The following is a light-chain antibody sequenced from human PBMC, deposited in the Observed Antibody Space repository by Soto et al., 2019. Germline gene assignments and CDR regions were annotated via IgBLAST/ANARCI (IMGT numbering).Light chain of an antibody. Sequence: DLVLTPSPDSLAVSLGERATINCKSSQSVLYSSNNKNYLAWYQQKPGQPPKLLIYWASTRESGVPDRFRGSGSGTDFTLTISSLQPEDFATYYCQQSYSTPWTFGQGTKVDIK. CDR3: QQSYSTPWT. CDR1: QSVLYSSNNKNY. CDR2: WAS. J-gene: IGKJ1*01. V-gene: IGKV4-1*01.